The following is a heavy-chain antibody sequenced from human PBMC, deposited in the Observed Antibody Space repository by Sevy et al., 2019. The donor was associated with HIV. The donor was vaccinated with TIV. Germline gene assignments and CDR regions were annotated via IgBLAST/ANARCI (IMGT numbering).Heavy chain of an antibody. CDR2: IHYSGNT. V-gene: IGHV4-61*08. Sequence: SETLSLTCTVSGGSVSSGGHYWGWVRQPPGKGLEWIGYIHYSGNTNYNPSLKSRVTLSVDPSKEQFSLKLSSVTAADTAVYYCARDRIFAVGFNGMDVWGQGTTVTVSS. CDR1: GGSVSSGGHY. CDR3: ARDRIFAVGFNGMDV. D-gene: IGHD3-3*02. J-gene: IGHJ6*02.